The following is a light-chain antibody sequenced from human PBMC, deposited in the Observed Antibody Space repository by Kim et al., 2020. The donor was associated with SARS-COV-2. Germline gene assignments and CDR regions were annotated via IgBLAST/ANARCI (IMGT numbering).Light chain of an antibody. CDR1: SSNIGAGYD. CDR3: QSYDSRLSGSVV. J-gene: IGLJ2*01. V-gene: IGLV1-40*01. CDR2: GNS. Sequence: VTISCTGSSSNIGAGYDVHWYQQLPGTAPKLLIYGNSNRPSGVPDRFSGSESGTSASLAITGLQAEDEADYYCQSYDSRLSGSVVFGGGTKLTVL.